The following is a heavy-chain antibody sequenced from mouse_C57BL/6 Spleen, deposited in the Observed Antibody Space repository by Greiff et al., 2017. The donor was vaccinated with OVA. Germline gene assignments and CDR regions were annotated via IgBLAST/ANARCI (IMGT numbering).Heavy chain of an antibody. CDR2: IYPGDGDT. CDR1: GYAFSSSW. Sequence: QVQLQQSGPELVKPGASVKISCKASGYAFSSSWMHWVKQRPGQGLEWIGRIYPGDGDTNYNGKFKGKATLTADKSSSTAYMQLSSLTSEDSAFYFCGQGGNYYAMDYWGQGTSVTVSA. V-gene: IGHV1-82*01. J-gene: IGHJ4*01. CDR3: GQGGNYYAMDY.